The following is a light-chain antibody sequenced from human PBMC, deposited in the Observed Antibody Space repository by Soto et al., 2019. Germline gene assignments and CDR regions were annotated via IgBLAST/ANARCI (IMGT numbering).Light chain of an antibody. Sequence: QSVLTQPASVSGSPGQSITISCTGTSSDIGAFNYVSWYQQHPGKAPKLMIYDVNSRPSGVSNRFSGSKSGNTASLTISGLQAEDEADYYCTSWTTSTTMICVGGTKLTVL. CDR1: SSDIGAFNY. CDR2: DVN. J-gene: IGLJ2*01. V-gene: IGLV2-14*03. CDR3: TSWTTSTTMI.